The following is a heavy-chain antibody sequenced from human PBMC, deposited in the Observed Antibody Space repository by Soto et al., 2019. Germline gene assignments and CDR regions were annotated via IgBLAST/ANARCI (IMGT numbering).Heavy chain of an antibody. CDR1: GFTFSSYA. CDR2: ISGSGGST. Sequence: EVQLLESGGGLVQPGGSLRLSCAASGFTFSSYAMSWVRQAPGKGLEWVSAISGSGGSTYYADSVKGRFTSSRDNSKNTLYLQMNSLRAEDTAVYYCAKVPKMTTVVTSSMDVWGQGTTVTVSS. D-gene: IGHD4-17*01. J-gene: IGHJ6*02. V-gene: IGHV3-23*01. CDR3: AKVPKMTTVVTSSMDV.